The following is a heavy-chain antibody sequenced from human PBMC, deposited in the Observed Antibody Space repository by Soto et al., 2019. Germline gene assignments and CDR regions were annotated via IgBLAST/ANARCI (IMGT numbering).Heavy chain of an antibody. CDR3: ARGGSTSCSSFCNWFDP. D-gene: IGHD2-2*01. V-gene: IGHV4-34*01. Sequence: SETLSLTCAVYGGSFSGYYWSWIRQPPGRGLEWIGAVNHSGSTNYNPSLKSRVTISVETSKTQFSLKLSSVTAADTAVYYCARGGSTSCSSFCNWFDPWGQGTLVTVSS. CDR1: GGSFSGYY. CDR2: VNHSGST. J-gene: IGHJ5*02.